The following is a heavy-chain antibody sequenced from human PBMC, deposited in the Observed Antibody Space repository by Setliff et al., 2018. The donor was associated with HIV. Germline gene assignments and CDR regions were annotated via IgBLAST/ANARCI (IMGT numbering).Heavy chain of an antibody. D-gene: IGHD2-21*01. Sequence: PGGSLRLSCVTSGITFINAAMAWVRQAPGKGPEWISFIYSGSSSAVFADSVKGRFTISRDNSRNTLFLQMNSLRAEDTAVYYCAKDDYVWGQGTTVTVSS. CDR2: IYSGSSSA. CDR1: GITFINAA. CDR3: AKDDYV. J-gene: IGHJ6*02. V-gene: IGHV3-23*03.